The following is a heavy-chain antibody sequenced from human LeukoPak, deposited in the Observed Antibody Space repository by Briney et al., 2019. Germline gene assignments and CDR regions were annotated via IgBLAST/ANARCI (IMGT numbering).Heavy chain of an antibody. Sequence: SQTLSLTCTVSGDSITSGGYYWSWIRQRPGKGLEWIGYVYKTGSTYYNPSLKSRVTMSVDTSRNQFSLKLNSVTAADTAVYYCARDVLRWGQGTLVTVSS. CDR1: GDSITSGGYY. V-gene: IGHV4-31*03. J-gene: IGHJ4*02. CDR3: ARDVLR. CDR2: VYKTGST.